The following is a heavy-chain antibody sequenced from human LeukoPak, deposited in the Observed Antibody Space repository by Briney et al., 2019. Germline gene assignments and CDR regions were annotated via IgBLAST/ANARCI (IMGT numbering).Heavy chain of an antibody. Sequence: SETLSLTCTVSGGSISSYYWSWIRQPPGKGLEWIGYIYYTGSSSYNPSLRSRVTISADTSKNQFSLKLSSVTAADTAVYYCASRKLGNDYWGQGTLVTVSS. CDR1: GGSISSYY. J-gene: IGHJ4*01. CDR3: ASRKLGNDY. D-gene: IGHD7-27*01. V-gene: IGHV4-59*01. CDR2: IYYTGSS.